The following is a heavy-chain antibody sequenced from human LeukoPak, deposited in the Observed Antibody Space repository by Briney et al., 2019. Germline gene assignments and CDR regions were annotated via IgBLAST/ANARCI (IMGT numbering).Heavy chain of an antibody. J-gene: IGHJ3*02. D-gene: IGHD1-1*01. CDR3: ARESPLDDAFDI. CDR2: IYYSGST. V-gene: IGHV4-59*01. CDR1: GGSISSYY. Sequence: SETLSLTCTVSGGSISSYYWSWIRQPPGKGLEWIGYIYYSGSTNYNPSLKSRVTISVDTSKNQFSLKLSSVTAADTAVYYCARESPLDDAFDIWGQGTMVTVSS.